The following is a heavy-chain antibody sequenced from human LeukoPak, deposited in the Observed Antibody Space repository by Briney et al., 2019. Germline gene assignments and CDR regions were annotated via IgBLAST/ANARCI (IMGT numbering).Heavy chain of an antibody. J-gene: IGHJ3*02. CDR2: IYYSGST. CDR3: ARDPTPGAFDI. Sequence: SETLSLTCTVSGGSISSYYWSWIRQPPGKGLEWIGYIYYSGSTSYNPSLKSRVTISLDTSKKQFSLELSSVTAADTAVYYCARDPTPGAFDIWGQGTMVTVSS. V-gene: IGHV4-59*01. CDR1: GGSISSYY.